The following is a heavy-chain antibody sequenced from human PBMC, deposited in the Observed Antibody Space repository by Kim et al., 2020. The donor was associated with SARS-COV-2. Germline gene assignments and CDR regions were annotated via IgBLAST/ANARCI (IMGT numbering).Heavy chain of an antibody. V-gene: IGHV1-69*06. J-gene: IGHJ4*02. CDR3: ARDHDNGGELGALES. CDR1: GGNFVDDA. CDR2: IIPLFGPT. D-gene: IGHD2-8*01. Sequence: SVKVSCKASGGNFVDDAFNWVRQAPGQGPEWMGRIIPLFGPTNYAQKFQDRVTITADRSTSTAYVEVRNLRSDDTAVYYCARDHDNGGELGALESWGQGTLVTVSS.